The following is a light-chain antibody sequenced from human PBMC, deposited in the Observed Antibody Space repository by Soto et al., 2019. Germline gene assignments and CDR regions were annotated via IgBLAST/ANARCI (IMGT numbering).Light chain of an antibody. Sequence: DIQMTQSPSSLSASVGDRVTITCRASQSISSSLIWYQQKPGKAPKFLIYAASSLQSGVPSRFSGSGSGTDFTLTISSLQPEDFATYYCQQNYSTPRTFGQGTTVDIK. CDR2: AAS. CDR1: QSISSS. CDR3: QQNYSTPRT. V-gene: IGKV1-39*01. J-gene: IGKJ1*01.